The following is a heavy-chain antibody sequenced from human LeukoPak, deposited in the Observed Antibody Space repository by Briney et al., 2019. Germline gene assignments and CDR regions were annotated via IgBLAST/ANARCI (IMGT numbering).Heavy chain of an antibody. J-gene: IGHJ4*02. CDR3: ARASMVVTPDY. D-gene: IGHD4-23*01. V-gene: IGHV3-23*01. Sequence: PGGSLRLSCAASGFTFSSYAMSWVRQAPGKGLEWVSAISGSGGSTYYTDSVKGRFTISRDNSKNSLYLQMNSLRAEDTALYYCARASMVVTPDYWGQGTLVTLSS. CDR1: GFTFSSYA. CDR2: ISGSGGST.